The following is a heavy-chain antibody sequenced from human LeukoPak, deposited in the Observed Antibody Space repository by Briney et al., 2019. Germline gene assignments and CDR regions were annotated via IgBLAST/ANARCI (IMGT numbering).Heavy chain of an antibody. J-gene: IGHJ4*02. CDR3: AKGDGYGDYHFSY. D-gene: IGHD4-17*01. Sequence: PGGSLRLSCAASGFTFSRNGMHWVRQAPGKGLEWVAVISYNGTNKYYADSVKGRFTISRDNSKNMLYLQMNSLRAEDTAVYYCAKGDGYGDYHFSYWGQGTLVTVSS. CDR2: ISYNGTNK. V-gene: IGHV3-30*18. CDR1: GFTFSRNG.